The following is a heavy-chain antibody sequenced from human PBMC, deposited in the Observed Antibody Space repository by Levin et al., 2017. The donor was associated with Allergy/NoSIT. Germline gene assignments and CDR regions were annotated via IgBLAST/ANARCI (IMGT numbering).Heavy chain of an antibody. V-gene: IGHV3-48*02. CDR3: ARDKRQWLVHDAFDI. J-gene: IGHJ3*02. D-gene: IGHD6-19*01. CDR1: GFTFSSYS. CDR2: ISSSSSTI. Sequence: GGSLRLSCAASGFTFSSYSMNWVRQAPGKGLEWVSYISSSSSTIYYADSVKGRFTISRDNAKNSLYLQMNSLRDEDTAVYYCARDKRQWLVHDAFDIWGQGTMVTVSS.